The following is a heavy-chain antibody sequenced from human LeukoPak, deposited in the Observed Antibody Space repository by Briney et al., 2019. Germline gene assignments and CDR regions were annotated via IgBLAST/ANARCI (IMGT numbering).Heavy chain of an antibody. CDR1: LFTLTVHS. CDR2: ICPSGDSP. J-gene: IGHJ4*02. D-gene: IGHD2-21*02. V-gene: IGHV3-23*01. Sequence: PGGSLRLSSAASLFTLTVHSMGACSQPPGAGLEWVAAICPSGDSPTYRDSVKGQFTISRDNSTNMPYLQMNTRLLADTTIYYATRRLLTGGVTDFFDFWGQGALVTVSS. CDR3: TRRLLTGGVTDFFDF.